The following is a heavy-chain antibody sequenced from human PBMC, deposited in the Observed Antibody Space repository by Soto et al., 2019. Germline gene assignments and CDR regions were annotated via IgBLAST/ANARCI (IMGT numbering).Heavy chain of an antibody. Sequence: LSLTCTVSGGSISSYYWSWIRQPPGKGLEWIGYIYYSGSTNYNPSLKSRVTISVDTSKNQFSLKLSSVTAADTAVYYCARARSRGYAFDIWGQGTMVTVSS. CDR1: GGSISSYY. V-gene: IGHV4-59*01. J-gene: IGHJ3*02. CDR3: ARARSRGYAFDI. CDR2: IYYSGST. D-gene: IGHD6-13*01.